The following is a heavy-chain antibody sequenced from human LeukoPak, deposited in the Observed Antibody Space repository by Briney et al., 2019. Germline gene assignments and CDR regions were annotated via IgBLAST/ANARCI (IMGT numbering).Heavy chain of an antibody. J-gene: IGHJ4*02. CDR2: INPNSGDT. CDR3: ARSGQLLSFDS. D-gene: IGHD2-2*01. CDR1: GYTFTAYY. Sequence: GAPVKVSCKASGYTFTAYYMHWVRQAPGQELEWMGWINPNSGDTHYAQKFQGRVTMTSDTSITTAYMELSSLTSDDTAVYYCARSGQLLSFDSWGQGTLVTVSS. V-gene: IGHV1-2*02.